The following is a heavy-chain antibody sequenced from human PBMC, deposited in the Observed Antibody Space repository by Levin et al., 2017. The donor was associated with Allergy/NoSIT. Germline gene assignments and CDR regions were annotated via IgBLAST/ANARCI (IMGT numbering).Heavy chain of an antibody. D-gene: IGHD6-6*01. CDR2: ISYDGSNK. J-gene: IGHJ2*01. Sequence: GGSLRLSCAASGFTFSSYGMHWVRQAPGKGLEWVAVISYDGSNKYYADSVKGRFTISRDNSKNTLYLQMNSLRAEDTAVYYCAKDSEQLAPPYWYFDLWGRGTLVTVSS. CDR1: GFTFSSYG. V-gene: IGHV3-30*18. CDR3: AKDSEQLAPPYWYFDL.